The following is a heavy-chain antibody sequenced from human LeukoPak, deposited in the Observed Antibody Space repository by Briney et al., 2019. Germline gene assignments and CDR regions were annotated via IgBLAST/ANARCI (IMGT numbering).Heavy chain of an antibody. J-gene: IGHJ3*02. V-gene: IGHV1-2*02. Sequence: ASVKVSCKTSGYTFSDYYLDWVRQAPGQGLEWMGWINPSSGGTKYVQKFQGRVTMTRDTSISTGYMELSRLRSDDTAVYYCARPIRGSYVEDAFDMWGQGTMVTVSA. CDR2: INPSSGGT. CDR3: ARPIRGSYVEDAFDM. D-gene: IGHD1-26*01. CDR1: GYTFSDYY.